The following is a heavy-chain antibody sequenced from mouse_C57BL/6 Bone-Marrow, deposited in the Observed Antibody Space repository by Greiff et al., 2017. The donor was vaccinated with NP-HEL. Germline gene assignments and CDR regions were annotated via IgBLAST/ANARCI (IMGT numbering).Heavy chain of an antibody. CDR3: TICDYDGDFDY. D-gene: IGHD2-4*01. CDR2: IDPENGDT. V-gene: IGHV14-4*01. CDR1: GFNIKDDY. J-gene: IGHJ2*01. Sequence: EVQLQQSGAELVRPGASVKLSCTASGFNIKDDYMHWVKQRPEQGLEWIGWIDPENGDTEYASKFQGKATITADTSSNTAYLQLSSLTSEDTAVYYCTICDYDGDFDYWGQGTTLTVSS.